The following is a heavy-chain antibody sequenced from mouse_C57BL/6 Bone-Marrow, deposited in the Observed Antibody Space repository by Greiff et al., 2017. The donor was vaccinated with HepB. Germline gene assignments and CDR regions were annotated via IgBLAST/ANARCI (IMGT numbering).Heavy chain of an antibody. CDR1: GYAFTNYL. D-gene: IGHD1-1*01. CDR2: INPGSGGT. CDR3: AAVVARDYWYFDV. Sequence: QVQLKQSGAELVRPGTSVKVSCKASGYAFTNYLIEWVKQRPGQGLEWIGVINPGSGGTNYNEKFKGKSTLTADKSSHTAYMQLSSLTSEDSAVYFCAAVVARDYWYFDVWCTGTTVTVSS. V-gene: IGHV1-54*01. J-gene: IGHJ1*03.